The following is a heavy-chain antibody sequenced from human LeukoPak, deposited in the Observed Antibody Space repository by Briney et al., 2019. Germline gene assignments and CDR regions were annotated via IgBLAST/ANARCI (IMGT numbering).Heavy chain of an antibody. CDR3: AGGGIVVVVAATTWFDP. CDR1: GGTFSSYA. J-gene: IGHJ5*02. CDR2: IIPIFGTA. D-gene: IGHD2-15*01. V-gene: IGHV1-69*06. Sequence: ASVKVSCKASGGTFSSYAISWVRQAPGQGLEWMGGIIPIFGTANYAQKFQGRVTITADKSTSTAYMELSSLRSEDTAVYYCAGGGIVVVVAATTWFDPWGQGTLVTVSS.